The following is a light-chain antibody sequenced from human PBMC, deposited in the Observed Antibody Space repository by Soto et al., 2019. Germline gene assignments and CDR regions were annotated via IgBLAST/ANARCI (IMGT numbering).Light chain of an antibody. CDR1: QSISSW. CDR3: QQYRTYAWT. Sequence: DIQMTQSPSTLSASIGDTVTITCRASQSISSWLAWYQQRPGQAPRVLIYQAYRLERGATGRFRGSGSGTEFTLTITGLQPDDFATYYGQQYRTYAWTFGHGTKVEIK. CDR2: QAY. J-gene: IGKJ1*01. V-gene: IGKV1-5*03.